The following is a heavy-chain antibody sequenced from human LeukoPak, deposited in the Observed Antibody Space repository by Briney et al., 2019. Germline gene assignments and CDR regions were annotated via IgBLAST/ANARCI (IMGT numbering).Heavy chain of an antibody. D-gene: IGHD6-13*01. J-gene: IGHJ4*02. CDR3: AKDGGVAAAGHEDY. V-gene: IGHV3-30*02. Sequence: GGSLRLSCVTSGFPFSTYSMNWVRQAPGKGLEWVAFIRYDGSNKYYADSVKGRFTISRDNSKNTLYLQMNSLRAEDTAVYYCAKDGGVAAAGHEDYWGQGTLVTVSS. CDR2: IRYDGSNK. CDR1: GFPFSTYS.